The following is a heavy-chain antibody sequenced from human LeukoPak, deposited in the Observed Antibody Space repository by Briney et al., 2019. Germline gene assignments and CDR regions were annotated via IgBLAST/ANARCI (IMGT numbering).Heavy chain of an antibody. Sequence: ASVKVSCKASGYTFTSYGISWVRQAPGQGLEWMGWSSAYNGNTNYAQKLQGRVTMTTDTSTSTAYMELRSLRSDDTAVYYCARDGSGSYYYYYGMDVWGQGTTVTVSS. CDR3: ARDGSGSYYYYYGMDV. CDR1: GYTFTSYG. CDR2: SSAYNGNT. D-gene: IGHD1-26*01. V-gene: IGHV1-18*01. J-gene: IGHJ6*02.